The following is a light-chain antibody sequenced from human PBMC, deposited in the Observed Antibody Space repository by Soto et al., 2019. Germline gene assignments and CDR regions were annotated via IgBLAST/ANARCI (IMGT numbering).Light chain of an antibody. J-gene: IGLJ1*01. V-gene: IGLV1-44*01. CDR3: GAWDDSLNGFYV. CDR2: SNN. Sequence: QSVLTQPPSASGTPGQRVTISCSGSSSNIGSNAVNWYKQVPGTAPKLLIYSNNQRPPGVPDRFSGSKSGTSASLAISGLQSEDEADYYCGAWDDSLNGFYVFGIGTKVTVL. CDR1: SSNIGSNA.